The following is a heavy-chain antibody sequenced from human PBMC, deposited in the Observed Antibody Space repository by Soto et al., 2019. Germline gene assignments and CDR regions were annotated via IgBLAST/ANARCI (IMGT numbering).Heavy chain of an antibody. Sequence: ASVKVSCKASGYTFTTYYMHWVRQAPGQGLEWMGIINPSGGSTNYAQRFQGRVTMTSDTSTSTVYMELSSLRTDDPAVYYCARVIVPSTVTTRKWFDPWGQRTLVAVCS. D-gene: IGHD4-17*01. V-gene: IGHV1-46*01. J-gene: IGHJ5*02. CDR1: GYTFTTYY. CDR2: INPSGGST. CDR3: ARVIVPSTVTTRKWFDP.